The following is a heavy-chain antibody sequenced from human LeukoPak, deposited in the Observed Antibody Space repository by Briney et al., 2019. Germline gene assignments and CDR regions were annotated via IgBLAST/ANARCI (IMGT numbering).Heavy chain of an antibody. D-gene: IGHD1-26*01. J-gene: IGHJ4*02. Sequence: SVKVSCKASGGTFSSYAISWVRQAPGQGLEWMGRIIPIFGTANYAQKFQGRVTITTDESTSTAYMELSSLRSDDTAVYYCASTQDDVGATPFDYWGQGTLVTVSS. CDR2: IIPIFGTA. CDR3: ASTQDDVGATPFDY. V-gene: IGHV1-69*05. CDR1: GGTFSSYA.